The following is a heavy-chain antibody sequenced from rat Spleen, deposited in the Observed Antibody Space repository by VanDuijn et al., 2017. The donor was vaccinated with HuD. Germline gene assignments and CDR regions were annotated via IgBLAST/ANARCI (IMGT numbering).Heavy chain of an antibody. D-gene: IGHD1-6*01. Sequence: EVQLVESGGGLVQPGRSLKFSCVASGFTFSDYYMAWVRQAPKKGLEWVAGITYDGNNTFYRDSVKGRFTISRVDAKNSLYLQMDSLRSEDTATYYCARPSYGYPFAYWGQGTLVTVSS. V-gene: IGHV5-7*01. CDR2: ITYDGNNT. CDR1: GFTFSDYY. J-gene: IGHJ3*01. CDR3: ARPSYGYPFAY.